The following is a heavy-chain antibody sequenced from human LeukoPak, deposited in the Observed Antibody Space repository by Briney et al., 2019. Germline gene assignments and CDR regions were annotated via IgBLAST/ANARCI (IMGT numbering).Heavy chain of an antibody. J-gene: IGHJ5*02. D-gene: IGHD3-16*01. V-gene: IGHV3-66*01. Sequence: PGGSLRLTCAASGLAFNTYWMSWVRQAPGKGLEGVSVIYSAGKIFYAESVKGRFTISRDNSENTLYLPMDSLRAEDTAVYYCAGIAYTPDASGWFDHWGQGTLVTVSS. CDR1: GLAFNTYW. CDR2: IYSAGKI. CDR3: AGIAYTPDASGWFDH.